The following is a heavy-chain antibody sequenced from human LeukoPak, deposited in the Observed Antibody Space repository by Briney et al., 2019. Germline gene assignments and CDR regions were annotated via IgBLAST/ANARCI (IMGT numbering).Heavy chain of an antibody. CDR1: GYTFTLYG. CDR2: ISAYNGNT. V-gene: IGHV1-18*01. Sequence: ASVKVSCKASGYTFTLYGITWVRQAPGQGLEWVGWISAYNGNTHYAQNLQGRVTMTTDTSTRTAYMELRSLRSDDTAVYFCARDNYGDYGGDYWGQGTLVTVSS. D-gene: IGHD4-17*01. J-gene: IGHJ4*02. CDR3: ARDNYGDYGGDY.